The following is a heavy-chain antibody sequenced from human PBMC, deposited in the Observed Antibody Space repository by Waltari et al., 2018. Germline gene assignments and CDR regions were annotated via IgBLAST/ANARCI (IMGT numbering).Heavy chain of an antibody. Sequence: QRQMHESGPGLVKSSETLSLTCTVPGDSMTNGNYYWAWIRQPPGKGLEWIGDIYYSGTSFYNPSLMSRLTISADTSKNHFSLSLTSVTVADTAIYYCAQRPMGAAFDYWGQGVLVTISS. CDR3: AQRPMGAAFDY. D-gene: IGHD3-16*01. CDR2: IYYSGTS. J-gene: IGHJ4*02. CDR1: GDSMTNGNYY. V-gene: IGHV4-39*02.